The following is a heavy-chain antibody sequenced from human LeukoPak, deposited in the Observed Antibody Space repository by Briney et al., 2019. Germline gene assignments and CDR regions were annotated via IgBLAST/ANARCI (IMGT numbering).Heavy chain of an antibody. D-gene: IGHD5-12*01. CDR3: AREATIEYFDY. Sequence: SETLSLTCAVYGASFSVYYWSWIRQPPGKGLEWIGEINHSGSTNYNPSLKSRVTTSVDTSKNHFSLKLSSVTAADTAVYYCAREATIEYFDYWGQGTLVTVSS. CDR2: INHSGST. J-gene: IGHJ4*02. V-gene: IGHV4-34*01. CDR1: GASFSVYY.